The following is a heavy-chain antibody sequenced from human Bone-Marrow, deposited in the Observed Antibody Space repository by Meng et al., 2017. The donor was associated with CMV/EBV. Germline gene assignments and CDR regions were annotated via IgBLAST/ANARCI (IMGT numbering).Heavy chain of an antibody. Sequence: GESLKISCAASGFTFSSYWMSWVRQAPGKGLEWVANIKQDGNEKYYVDSVKGRFTISRDNAKNSLYLQMNSLRAEDTAVYYCARGGNYFDYWGQGTLVTVSS. J-gene: IGHJ4*02. CDR1: GFTFSSYW. V-gene: IGHV3-7*01. CDR3: ARGGNYFDY. CDR2: IKQDGNEK.